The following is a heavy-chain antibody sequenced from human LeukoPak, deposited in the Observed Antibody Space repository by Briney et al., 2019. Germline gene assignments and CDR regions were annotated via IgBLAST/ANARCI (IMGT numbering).Heavy chain of an antibody. CDR1: GFTFSFYG. D-gene: IGHD3-10*01. V-gene: IGHV3-30*02. CDR3: ARGGYYGSGSYEYFDY. CDR2: ITYGGSNK. Sequence: PGGSLRLSCAASGFTFSFYGMHWGRQAPGKGLEWVAFITYGGSNKYYADSVKGRFTISRDNSKNTLYLQMNSLRAEDTAVYYCARGGYYGSGSYEYFDYWGQGTLVTVSS. J-gene: IGHJ4*02.